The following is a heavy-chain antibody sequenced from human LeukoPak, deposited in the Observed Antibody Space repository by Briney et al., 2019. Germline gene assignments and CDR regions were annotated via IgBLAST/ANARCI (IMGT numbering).Heavy chain of an antibody. D-gene: IGHD4-23*01. J-gene: IGHJ4*02. CDR3: ARDNYGGNSGFDY. V-gene: IGHV4-59*01. CDR2: IYYSGST. CDR1: GGSISSYY. Sequence: SETLSLTCTVSGGSISSYYWSWIRQPPGKGLEWIGYIYYSGSTNYNPSLKSRVTTSVDTSKNQFSLKLSSVTAADTAAYYCARDNYGGNSGFDYWGQGTLVTVSS.